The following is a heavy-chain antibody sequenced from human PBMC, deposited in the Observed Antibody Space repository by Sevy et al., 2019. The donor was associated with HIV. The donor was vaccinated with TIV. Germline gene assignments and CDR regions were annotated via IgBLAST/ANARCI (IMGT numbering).Heavy chain of an antibody. J-gene: IGHJ1*01. D-gene: IGHD3-16*01. V-gene: IGHV3-15*01. Sequence: GESLKISCAASGFTFSNAWMSWVRQAPGKGLEWVGHVKSKTDGRTTDYPAPVRGRFTITRDYSKNTVYLQMNSLKTEDTAVYDCTTGESLFQHWGQGTLVTVSS. CDR1: GFTFSNAW. CDR3: TTGESLFQH. CDR2: VKSKTDGRTT.